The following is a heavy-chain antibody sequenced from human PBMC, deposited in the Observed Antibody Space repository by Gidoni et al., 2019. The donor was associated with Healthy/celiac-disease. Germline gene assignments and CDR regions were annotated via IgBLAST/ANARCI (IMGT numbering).Heavy chain of an antibody. Sequence: QVQLVQSGAEVTKPGASVTVSCPASGYTFTCYYMHWVRQAPGQGLEWMGLINPNSGGTNYAQKFQGWVTMTRDTSISTAYMELSRLRSDDTAVYYCARGHPLSSGYYYHWFDPWGQGTLVTVSS. D-gene: IGHD3-22*01. J-gene: IGHJ5*02. CDR2: INPNSGGT. CDR1: GYTFTCYY. V-gene: IGHV1-2*04. CDR3: ARGHPLSSGYYYHWFDP.